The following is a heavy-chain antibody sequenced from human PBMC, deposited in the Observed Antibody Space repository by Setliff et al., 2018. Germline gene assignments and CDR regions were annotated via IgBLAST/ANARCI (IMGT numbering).Heavy chain of an antibody. CDR1: GGSISSRSYY. CDR2: TYYSGST. J-gene: IGHJ6*02. Sequence: SETLSLTCTVSGGSISSRSYYWGWIRQPPGKGLEWIGSTYYSGSTYYKPSLKSRVTISVDTSKNQFSLKLSSVTAADTAVYYCARVPSYGSGSYYYYYYGMDVWGQGTTVTVSS. D-gene: IGHD3-10*01. V-gene: IGHV4-39*07. CDR3: ARVPSYGSGSYYYYYYGMDV.